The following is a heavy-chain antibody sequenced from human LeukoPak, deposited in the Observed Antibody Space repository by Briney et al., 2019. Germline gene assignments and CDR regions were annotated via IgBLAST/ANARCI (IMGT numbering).Heavy chain of an antibody. D-gene: IGHD6-19*01. Sequence: SVKVSCKASGGTLSSYAISWVRQAPGQGLEWMGGIIPIFGTAHYAQKFQGRVTITADESTSTAYMELSSLRSEDTAVYYCARDSSIAVAGTGYFQHWGQGTLVTVSS. CDR3: ARDSSIAVAGTGYFQH. J-gene: IGHJ1*01. CDR2: IIPIFGTA. V-gene: IGHV1-69*01. CDR1: GGTLSSYA.